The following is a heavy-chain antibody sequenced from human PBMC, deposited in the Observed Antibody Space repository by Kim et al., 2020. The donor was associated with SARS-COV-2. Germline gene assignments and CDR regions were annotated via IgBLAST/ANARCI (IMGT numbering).Heavy chain of an antibody. CDR2: IYADGTT. D-gene: IGHD4-17*01. J-gene: IGHJ4*02. CDR1: GFTVSDNF. V-gene: IGHV3-53*01. CDR3: RRDHYGDSGH. Sequence: GGSLRLSCVVSGFTVSDNFFSWVRQAPGKGLDWVSVIYADGTTYHADSVQGRFSMSRDNSKDTLYLQMNNLRVDDTAIYYCRRDHYGDSGHWGPGTLVTVSS.